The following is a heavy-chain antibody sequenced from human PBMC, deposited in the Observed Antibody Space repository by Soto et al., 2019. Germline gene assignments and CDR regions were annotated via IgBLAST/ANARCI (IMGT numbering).Heavy chain of an antibody. J-gene: IGHJ4*02. Sequence: QVQLQEAGPGLVKPSQTLSLTCTVSGGSISSGDYYWSWIRQPPGKGLEWMGYIYYSGSTYYNPSLKSRVTISLDTSKNPFSLKLISVTAADTAVYYCAIYGSVSSFDYWGQGTLVTVSS. D-gene: IGHD3-10*01. V-gene: IGHV4-30-4*01. CDR1: GGSISSGDYY. CDR2: IYYSGST. CDR3: AIYGSVSSFDY.